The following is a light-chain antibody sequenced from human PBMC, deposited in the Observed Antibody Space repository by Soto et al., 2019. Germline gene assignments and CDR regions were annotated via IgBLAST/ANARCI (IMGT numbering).Light chain of an antibody. CDR1: TSDVGGYNY. CDR3: SSYTSSITQVL. J-gene: IGLJ2*01. CDR2: NVN. V-gene: IGLV2-14*03. Sequence: QYVLTQPASVSGSPGQSITIYCNGATSDVGGYNYVSWYQHHPGEALKLIIYNVNDRPSGVSDRFSASKSGNTASLTISGLQAEDEGDYYCSSYTSSITQVLFGGGTKLTVL.